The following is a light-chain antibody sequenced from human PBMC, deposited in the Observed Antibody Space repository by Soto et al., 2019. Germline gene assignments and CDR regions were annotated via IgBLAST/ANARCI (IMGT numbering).Light chain of an antibody. CDR1: QSISSSY. CDR3: RQYGRARGFA. J-gene: IGKJ4*01. CDR2: DAS. V-gene: IGKV3-20*01. Sequence: EIVFTQSLGTLSLSPRKRATLSCRASQSISSSYLAWYQQRPGQAPRLLMYDASSRATGIPDRFSGSGSGTDFTLTICRLEPEDFAVYYCRQYGRARGFAFGGGTKVDVK.